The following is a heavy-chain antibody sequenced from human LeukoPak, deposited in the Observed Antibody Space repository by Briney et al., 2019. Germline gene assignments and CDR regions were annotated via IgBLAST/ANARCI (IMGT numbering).Heavy chain of an antibody. CDR2: IKQDGSEK. J-gene: IGHJ4*02. CDR3: ARHEVTIFGVVTTSNYFDY. CDR1: GFTFSSYW. Sequence: GGSLRLSCAASGFTFSSYWMSWVRQAPGKGLEWVANIKQDGSEKYYVDSVKGRFTISRDNAKNSLYLQMNSLRAEDTAVYYCARHEVTIFGVVTTSNYFDYWGQGTLVTVSS. V-gene: IGHV3-7*01. D-gene: IGHD3-3*01.